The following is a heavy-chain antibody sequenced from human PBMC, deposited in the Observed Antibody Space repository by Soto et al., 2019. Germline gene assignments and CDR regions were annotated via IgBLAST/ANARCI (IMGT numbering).Heavy chain of an antibody. CDR2: IYPGDSDT. V-gene: IGHV5-51*01. CDR3: ARHEFGSGHLHPPNYYYYYGMDV. Sequence: PGESLTISCKGSGYSFTSYWIGSVRQMPGKGLEWMGIIYPGDSDTRYSPSFQGQVTISADKSISTAYLQWSSLKASDTAMYYCARHEFGSGHLHPPNYYYYYGMDVWGQGTTVTVSS. J-gene: IGHJ6*02. D-gene: IGHD3-10*01. CDR1: GYSFTSYW.